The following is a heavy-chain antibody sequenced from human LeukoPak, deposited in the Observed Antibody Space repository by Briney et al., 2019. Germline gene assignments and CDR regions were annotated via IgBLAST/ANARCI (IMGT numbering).Heavy chain of an antibody. CDR1: GGSINSRSYY. J-gene: IGHJ5*02. V-gene: IGHV4-39*01. CDR2: IYYSGST. D-gene: IGHD2-2*01. Sequence: PSETLSLTCTVSGGSINSRSYYWGWIRQSPGKGLGWIGSIYYSGSTYYNPSLKSRVTISVDTSKNQFSLKLSSVTAADTAIYYCARQDCSSSSCRNWFDTWGQGILVTASS. CDR3: ARQDCSSSSCRNWFDT.